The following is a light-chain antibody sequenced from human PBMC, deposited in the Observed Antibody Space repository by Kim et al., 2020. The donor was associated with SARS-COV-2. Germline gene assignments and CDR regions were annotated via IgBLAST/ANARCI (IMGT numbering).Light chain of an antibody. J-gene: IGLJ3*02. Sequence: KTVTISCTHSSGSIASNYVQWYQQRPGSAPTTVIYEDNQRPSGVPDRFSGSIDSSSNSASLTISGLKTEDEADYYCQSYDSSNLWVFGGGTQLTVL. V-gene: IGLV6-57*03. CDR3: QSYDSSNLWV. CDR2: EDN. CDR1: SGSIASNY.